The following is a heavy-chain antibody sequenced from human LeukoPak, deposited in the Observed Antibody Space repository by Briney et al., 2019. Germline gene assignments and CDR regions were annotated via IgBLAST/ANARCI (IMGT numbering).Heavy chain of an antibody. CDR2: IKEDGSEK. CDR1: GFTFINYC. J-gene: IGHJ4*02. CDR3: ARVQVYDGNFYSANDY. D-gene: IGHD1-26*01. Sequence: GGSLRLSCAASGFTFINYCMTWVRQAPGKGLEWVANIKEDGSEKYYVDSVKGRFTMSRDNAKNSLYLQMNSLRAEDTAVYYCARVQVYDGNFYSANDYWGQGTLVTVSS. V-gene: IGHV3-7*01.